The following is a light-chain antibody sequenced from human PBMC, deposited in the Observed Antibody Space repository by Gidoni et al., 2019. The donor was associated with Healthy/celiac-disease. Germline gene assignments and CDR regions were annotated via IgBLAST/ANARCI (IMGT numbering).Light chain of an antibody. V-gene: IGLV2-23*01. Sequence: QSALTQPASVSGSPGHPITISCTGTSSDVGSYNLVSWYQQHPGKAHKLMIYESSKRPSGVSNRFSGSKSGNTSSLTIAGLQAEDEDYYYCCSYAGSSTWVFGGGTKLTVL. CDR2: ESS. CDR1: SSDVGSYNL. CDR3: CSYAGSSTWV. J-gene: IGLJ3*02.